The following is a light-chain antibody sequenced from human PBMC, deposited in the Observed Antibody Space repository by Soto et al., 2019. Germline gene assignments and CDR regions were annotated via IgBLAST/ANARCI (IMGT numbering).Light chain of an antibody. CDR2: DAS. J-gene: IGKJ2*01. CDR3: HHYGGPHT. CDR1: QSVSSY. Sequence: EVVLTQSPATLSLSPGERATLSCRASQSVSSYLAWYQQKRGQAPRLLIYDASNRATGIPDRFSGSGSGTDFTLNINGLRPEDCATYYCHHYGGPHTFGQGTKLQIK. V-gene: IGKV3-11*01.